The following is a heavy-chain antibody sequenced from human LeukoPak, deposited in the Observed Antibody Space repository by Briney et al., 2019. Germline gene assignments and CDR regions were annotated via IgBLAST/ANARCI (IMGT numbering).Heavy chain of an antibody. Sequence: AGGSLRLSCVAPGFTFSDYYMSWIRQAPGKGLEWVSYISSSGSTIYYADSVKGRFTISRDNAKNSLYLQMNSLRAEDTAVYYCAKDRTLFDYWGQGTLVTVSS. CDR1: GFTFSDYY. D-gene: IGHD2-2*01. J-gene: IGHJ4*02. V-gene: IGHV3-11*01. CDR3: AKDRTLFDY. CDR2: ISSSGSTI.